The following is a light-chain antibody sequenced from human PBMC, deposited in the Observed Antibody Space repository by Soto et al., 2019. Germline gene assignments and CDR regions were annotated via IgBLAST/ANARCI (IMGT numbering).Light chain of an antibody. J-gene: IGKJ5*01. Sequence: DIQMTQSPSSLSASVGDRVTITCRASQSISSYLNWYQQKPGKAPKLLMYAASTLQSGVPSRFSGSGSGTEFTLTISSLQPEDFATYYCQQRNSYPITFGQGTRLEI. CDR2: AAS. V-gene: IGKV1-9*01. CDR1: QSISSY. CDR3: QQRNSYPIT.